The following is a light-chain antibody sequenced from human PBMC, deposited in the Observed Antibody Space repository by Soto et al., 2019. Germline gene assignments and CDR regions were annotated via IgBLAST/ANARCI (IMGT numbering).Light chain of an antibody. CDR1: QSVGIN. Sequence: EIVLTQSPATLSVSPGGRATLYCRASQSVGINLAWYQQRPGQSPRLLVYGAFNRATGLPARFSGRGSGTEFTLTISSLQFEDFAVYYCQQYDKWPHTFGQGAKVDIK. CDR3: QQYDKWPHT. V-gene: IGKV3-15*01. CDR2: GAF. J-gene: IGKJ2*01.